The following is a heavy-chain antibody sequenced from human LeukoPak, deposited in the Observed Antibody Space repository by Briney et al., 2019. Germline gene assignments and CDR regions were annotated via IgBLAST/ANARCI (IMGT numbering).Heavy chain of an antibody. D-gene: IGHD1-1*01. V-gene: IGHV3-48*04. CDR3: ATDSPETAAFDY. CDR2: IVGSSSNI. Sequence: GGSLRLSCTASGFSFSTYSMNWVRQAPGKGLEWVSYIVGSSSNIYYADSVKGRFTISKDNAKNSLYLQMDSLRAEDTAVYYCATDSPETAAFDYWGQGTLVTVSS. CDR1: GFSFSTYS. J-gene: IGHJ4*02.